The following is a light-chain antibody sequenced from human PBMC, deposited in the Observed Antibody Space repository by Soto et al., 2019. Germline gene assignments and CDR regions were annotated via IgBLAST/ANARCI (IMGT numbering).Light chain of an antibody. J-gene: IGLJ3*02. CDR3: QTWGSGIQV. Sequence: QSVLTQSPSASASLGASVKITCTLSSGHSSYVIAWHQQLPEKGPRYLMKVKSDGSHIKGDGIPDRFSGSSSGAERHLTISSLQSEDEADYYCQTWGSGIQVFGGGTKVTVL. CDR2: VKSDGSH. CDR1: SGHSSYV. V-gene: IGLV4-69*01.